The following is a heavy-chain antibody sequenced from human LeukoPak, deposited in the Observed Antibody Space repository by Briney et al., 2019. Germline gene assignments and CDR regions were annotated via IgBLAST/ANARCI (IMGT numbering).Heavy chain of an antibody. CDR2: INSAGSST. CDR3: ARDKGYSSDC. Sequence: GGSLRLSCAASGFSIENYWMHWVRQAPGKGLVWVSQINSAGSSTTYADSVKSPFAISRDDAKNTVYPQTDTLGADDTAAYYCARDKGYSSDCWGQGALVTVSS. J-gene: IGHJ4*02. D-gene: IGHD2-15*01. V-gene: IGHV3-74*01. CDR1: GFSIENYW.